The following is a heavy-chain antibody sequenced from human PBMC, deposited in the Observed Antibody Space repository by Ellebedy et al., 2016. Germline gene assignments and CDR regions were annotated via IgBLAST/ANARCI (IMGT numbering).Heavy chain of an antibody. Sequence: SLKISXAASGFTFDDYAMHWVRQAPGKGLEWVSGISWNSGSIGYADSVKGRFTISRDNAKNSLYLQMNSLRAEDTALYYCAKTVGATTAFDYWGQGTLVTVSS. CDR3: AKTVGATTAFDY. J-gene: IGHJ4*02. CDR1: GFTFDDYA. CDR2: ISWNSGSI. V-gene: IGHV3-9*01. D-gene: IGHD1-26*01.